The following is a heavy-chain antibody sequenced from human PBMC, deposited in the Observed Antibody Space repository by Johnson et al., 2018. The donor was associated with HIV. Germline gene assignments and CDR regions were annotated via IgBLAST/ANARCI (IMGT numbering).Heavy chain of an antibody. V-gene: IGHV3-13*01. J-gene: IGHJ3*02. Sequence: VYLVESGGALVQPGGSLRLSCAASGFTFSSYDMHWVRQATGKGLEWVSAIGTAGDTYYPGSVKGRFTISRENAKNSLYLQMNSLRAGDTAVYYCARRNGDIHAFDIWGQGTMVTVSS. CDR3: ARRNGDIHAFDI. D-gene: IGHD2-15*01. CDR1: GFTFSSYD. CDR2: IGTAGDT.